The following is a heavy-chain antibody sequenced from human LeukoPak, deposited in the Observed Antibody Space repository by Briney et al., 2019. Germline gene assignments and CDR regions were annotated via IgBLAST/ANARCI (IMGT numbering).Heavy chain of an antibody. CDR3: ARLGSSSFD. CDR2: IYYSGST. CDR1: GGSFSSYY. V-gene: IGHV4-59*01. Sequence: PSETLSLTCTVSGGSFSSYYWSWIRQPPGKGLEWIGYIYYSGSTDYNPSLKSRVTISVETSKNQFSLNLSSVTAADTAVYYCARLGSSSFDWGQGSLVTVSS. D-gene: IGHD6-6*01. J-gene: IGHJ4*02.